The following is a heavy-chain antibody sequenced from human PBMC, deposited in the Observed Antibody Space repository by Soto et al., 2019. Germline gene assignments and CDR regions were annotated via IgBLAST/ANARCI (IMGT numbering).Heavy chain of an antibody. J-gene: IGHJ4*02. V-gene: IGHV3-30*18. Sequence: VQLVESGGGVVQPGRSLRLSCAASGFTFSDYAMHWVRQAPGKGLEWVAVVSHDGRNTHYADSVKGQFTVSGDSSKNAVSLEMTSLRAEDTAVYYCAKGGRQWLVTSAFTYGGQGALVTVSS. CDR1: GFTFSDYA. D-gene: IGHD6-19*01. CDR3: AKGGRQWLVTSAFTY. CDR2: VSHDGRNT.